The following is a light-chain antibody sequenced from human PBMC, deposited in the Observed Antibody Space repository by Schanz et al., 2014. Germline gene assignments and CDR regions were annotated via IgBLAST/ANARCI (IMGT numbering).Light chain of an antibody. CDR1: QSVSSSY. Sequence: EIVLTQSPGTLSLSPGERATLSCRASQSVSSSYLAWYRQKPGQAPRLLIYGASSRATGIPDRFSGSGSGTEFTLTISSLQSEDFAVYYCQQYNNWPPWTFGQGTKVEIK. V-gene: IGKV3-20*01. CDR3: QQYNNWPPWT. CDR2: GAS. J-gene: IGKJ1*01.